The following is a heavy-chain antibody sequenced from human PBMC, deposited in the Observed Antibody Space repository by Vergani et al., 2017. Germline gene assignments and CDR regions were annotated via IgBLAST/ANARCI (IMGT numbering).Heavy chain of an antibody. D-gene: IGHD3-22*01. CDR1: GFTFSSYA. CDR2: ISGSGGST. CDR3: AKESYYYESRDDAFDI. V-gene: IGHV3-23*01. J-gene: IGHJ3*02. Sequence: EVQLLESGGGLVQPGGSLRLSCAASGFTFSSYAMSWVRQAPGKGLEWVSAISGSGGSTYYADSVKGRFTISRDNSKNTLYLQMNSLRAEDTAVYYCAKESYYYESRDDAFDIWGQGTMVTVSS.